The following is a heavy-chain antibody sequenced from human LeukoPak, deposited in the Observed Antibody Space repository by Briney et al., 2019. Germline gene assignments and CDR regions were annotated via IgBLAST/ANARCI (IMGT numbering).Heavy chain of an antibody. J-gene: IGHJ4*02. Sequence: GGSLRLSRGASGFTFSGYWMSWVRQAPGKGLEWVANIIQDGSETYYVDSVKGRFTISRDNAKSSLYLQMNSLRAEDTAVYYCAREDQLEGEFDYWGQGTLVTVSS. CDR2: IIQDGSET. CDR3: AREDQLEGEFDY. D-gene: IGHD1-1*01. CDR1: GFTFSGYW. V-gene: IGHV3-7*05.